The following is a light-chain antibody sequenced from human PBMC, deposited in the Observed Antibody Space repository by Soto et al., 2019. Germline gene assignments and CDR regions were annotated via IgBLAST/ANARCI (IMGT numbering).Light chain of an antibody. J-gene: IGKJ3*01. Sequence: EIVLTQSPGTLSLSPGERATLSCTASQSVTSSCLAWYQRKPGQAPRLLIHTTSIRATDIPDRFSGRGSGTDFTLTISRLQPEDSAVYYCQQCGGSPLFSFGPGTRVDI. CDR3: QQCGGSPLFS. V-gene: IGKV3-20*01. CDR2: TTS. CDR1: QSVTSSC.